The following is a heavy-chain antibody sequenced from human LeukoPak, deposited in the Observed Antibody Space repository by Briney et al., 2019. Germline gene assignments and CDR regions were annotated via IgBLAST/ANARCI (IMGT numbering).Heavy chain of an antibody. D-gene: IGHD1-26*01. CDR3: ARDLGYYRADY. J-gene: IGHJ4*02. CDR1: GYTFSDYG. V-gene: IGHV3-33*08. CDR2: ISYSGVVK. Sequence: GTSLRLSCTASGYTFSDYGVHWVRQGTGKWLEWLSVISYSGVVKFYADSVKGRFTISRDNAKNSLYLQMNSLRAEDTAVYYCARDLGYYRADYWGQGTLVTGSS.